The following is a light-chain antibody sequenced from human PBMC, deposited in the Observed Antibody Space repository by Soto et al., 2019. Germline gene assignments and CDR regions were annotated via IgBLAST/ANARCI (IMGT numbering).Light chain of an antibody. V-gene: IGKV3-15*01. CDR1: QTLRNK. Sequence: IVLTQSPGTLSVSPGERVILSCRASQTLRNKLVWYQQKPGQAPRLLTYGGFTRATGIPARFSGSGSGTEFTLTINSLQSEDFAIYYCQQHNAWPLTFGPGTKLDLK. J-gene: IGKJ3*01. CDR2: GGF. CDR3: QQHNAWPLT.